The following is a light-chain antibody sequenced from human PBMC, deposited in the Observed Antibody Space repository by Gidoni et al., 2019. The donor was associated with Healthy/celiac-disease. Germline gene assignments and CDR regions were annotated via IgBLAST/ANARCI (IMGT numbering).Light chain of an antibody. CDR2: GAS. Sequence: ELVFTHSPATLSVSPGERATLSCRASPSVSSNLAWHQQKPGQAPRLLIYGASTRATGIPASGSGSGTEIEFTLTIRSLQAEDFDVYYCQKNKNWALTFGQGTRVEIK. CDR3: QKNKNWALT. J-gene: IGKJ1*01. V-gene: IGKV3-15*01. CDR1: PSVSSN.